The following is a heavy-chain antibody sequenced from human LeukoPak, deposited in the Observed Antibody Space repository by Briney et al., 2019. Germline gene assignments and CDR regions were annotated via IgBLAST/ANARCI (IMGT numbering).Heavy chain of an antibody. J-gene: IGHJ4*02. V-gene: IGHV4-34*01. Sequence: SETLSLTCAVYGGSFSGYYWSWIRQPPGKGLECIGEINHSGSTNYNPSLKSRVTISVDTSKNQFSLKLSSVTAADTAVYYCARGPHKDYGSGELYDYWGQGTLVTVSS. CDR3: ARGPHKDYGSGELYDY. D-gene: IGHD3-10*01. CDR2: INHSGST. CDR1: GGSFSGYY.